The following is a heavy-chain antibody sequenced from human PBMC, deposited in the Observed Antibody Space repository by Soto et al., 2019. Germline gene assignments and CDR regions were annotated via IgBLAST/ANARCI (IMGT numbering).Heavy chain of an antibody. V-gene: IGHV4-4*07. CDR2: VSTNGAT. CDR1: DDFISSYY. D-gene: IGHD3-9*01. J-gene: IGHJ6*02. Sequence: SSETLSLTCTVSDDFISSYYWTWIRQPAGKGLEWMGRVSTNGATNYNPSLESRVTMSVDTAKNQFSLKLTSMTAADTAVYFCARSDSEILTCSYPMDLGGQGTTVTVSS. CDR3: ARSDSEILTCSYPMDL.